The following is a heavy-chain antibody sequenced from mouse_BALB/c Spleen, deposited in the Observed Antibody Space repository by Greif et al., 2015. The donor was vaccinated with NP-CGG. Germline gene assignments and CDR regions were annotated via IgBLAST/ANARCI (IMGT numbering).Heavy chain of an antibody. D-gene: IGHD1-1*01. CDR1: GFTFSSYA. CDR2: ISSGGSYT. V-gene: IGHV5-9-4*01. Sequence: EVMLVESGGGLVKPGGSLKLSCAASGFTFSSYAMSWVRQSPEKRLEWVAEISSGGSYTYYPDTVTGRFTISRDNAKNTLYLEMSRLRSEDTAMYYCARDNYGSSYNYYAMDYWGQGTSVTVSS. CDR3: ARDNYGSSYNYYAMDY. J-gene: IGHJ4*01.